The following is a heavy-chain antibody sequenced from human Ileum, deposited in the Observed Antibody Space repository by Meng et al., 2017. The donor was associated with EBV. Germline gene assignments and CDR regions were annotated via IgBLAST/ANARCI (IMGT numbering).Heavy chain of an antibody. CDR2: IYEGPT. CDR3: AKGGQWDPLDS. J-gene: IGHJ4*02. D-gene: IGHD1-26*01. CDR1: GVSIIGNC. V-gene: IGHV4-59*01. Sequence: LLDAGGPVLDTPSWSLCLPAVVSGVSIIGNCLSWIRQSPVKGLEWIGFIYEGPTNYNPSRKIRVTIAAGPANNQISLRLSSVPSADTAVYYCAKGGQWDPLDSWGRGILVTVSS.